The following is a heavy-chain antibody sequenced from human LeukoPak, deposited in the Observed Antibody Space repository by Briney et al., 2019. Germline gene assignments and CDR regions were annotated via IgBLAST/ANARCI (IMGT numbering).Heavy chain of an antibody. Sequence: PGGSLRLSCAASGFTFSSYGMHWVRQAPGKGLEWVAVISYDGSNKYYADSVKGRFTISRDNSKNTLYLQMNSLRAEDTAVYYCAKSNRVFPYYYDSSGPKERYYYYYGMDVWGQGTTVTVSS. CDR3: AKSNRVFPYYYDSSGPKERYYYYYGMDV. V-gene: IGHV3-30*18. CDR1: GFTFSSYG. CDR2: ISYDGSNK. J-gene: IGHJ6*02. D-gene: IGHD3-22*01.